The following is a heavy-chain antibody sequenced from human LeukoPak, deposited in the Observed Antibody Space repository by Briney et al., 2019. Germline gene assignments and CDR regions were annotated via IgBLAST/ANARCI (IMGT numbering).Heavy chain of an antibody. V-gene: IGHV3-7*01. CDR2: IKQDGSEK. CDR1: GFTLRNYP. D-gene: IGHD1-1*01. J-gene: IGHJ5*02. CDR3: ARVQLKGWDPHRFDP. Sequence: GTSLRLSCAASGFTLRNYPVHWVRQAPGKGLEWVANIKQDGSEKYYVDSVKGRFTISRDNAKNSLYLQMNSLRAEDTAVYYCARVQLKGWDPHRFDPWGQGTLVTVSS.